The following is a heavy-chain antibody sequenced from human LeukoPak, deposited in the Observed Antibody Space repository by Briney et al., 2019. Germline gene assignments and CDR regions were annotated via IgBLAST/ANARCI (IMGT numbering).Heavy chain of an antibody. D-gene: IGHD2-2*02. V-gene: IGHV4-59*01. CDR2: IYYSGST. CDR3: ARFHDIVVVPAAIGWFDP. Sequence: SETLSLTCTVSGGSISSYYWSWIRQPPGKGLGWIGYIYYSGSTNYNPSLKSRVTISVDTSKNQFSLKLSSVTAADTAVYYCARFHDIVVVPAAIGWFDPWGQGTLVTVSS. J-gene: IGHJ5*02. CDR1: GGSISSYY.